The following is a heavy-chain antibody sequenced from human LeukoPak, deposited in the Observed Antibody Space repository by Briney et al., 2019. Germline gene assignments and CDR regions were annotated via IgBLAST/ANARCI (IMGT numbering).Heavy chain of an antibody. J-gene: IGHJ4*02. Sequence: GASVKVSCKAFGGTFSSYAISWVRQAPGQGLEWMGGIIPIFGTANYAQKFQGRVTITTDESTSTAYMELSSLRSEDTAVYYCLMKGATVTSTVDYWGQGTLVTVSS. V-gene: IGHV1-69*05. CDR1: GGTFSSYA. D-gene: IGHD4-17*01. CDR2: IIPIFGTA. CDR3: LMKGATVTSTVDY.